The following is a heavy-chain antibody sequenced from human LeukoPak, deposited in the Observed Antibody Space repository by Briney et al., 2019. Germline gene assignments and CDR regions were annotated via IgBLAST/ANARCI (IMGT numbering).Heavy chain of an antibody. CDR3: ARAVLEYCSSTSCYGAHYYYYMDV. D-gene: IGHD2-2*01. Sequence: GGSLRLSCAASGFTFDDYAMHWVRQAPGKGLEWVSGISWNSGSIGYADSVKGRFTISRDNAKNSLYLQMNSLRAEDTAVYYCARAVLEYCSSTSCYGAHYYYYMDVWGKGTTVTISS. J-gene: IGHJ6*03. CDR2: ISWNSGSI. CDR1: GFTFDDYA. V-gene: IGHV3-9*01.